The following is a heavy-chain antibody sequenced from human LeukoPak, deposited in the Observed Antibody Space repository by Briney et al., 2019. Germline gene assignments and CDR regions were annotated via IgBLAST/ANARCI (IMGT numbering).Heavy chain of an antibody. J-gene: IGHJ6*03. CDR2: IWFDGSDK. Sequence: PGRSLRLSCEASGFTFSGYVMHWVRQAPGKGLEWVALIWFDGSDKYYAGSVKGRFTISRDNSKNTLYLQMNSLRAEDTAVYYCAKERGYQSYYYYYMDVWGKGTTVTVSS. D-gene: IGHD6-13*01. CDR3: AKERGYQSYYYYYMDV. CDR1: GFTFSGYV. V-gene: IGHV3-33*06.